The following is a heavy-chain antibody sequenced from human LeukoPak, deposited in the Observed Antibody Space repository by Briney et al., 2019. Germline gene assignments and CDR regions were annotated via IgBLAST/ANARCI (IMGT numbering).Heavy chain of an antibody. V-gene: IGHV1-46*01. CDR1: GYTFTSYC. D-gene: IGHD3-22*01. CDR2: INPSGAST. J-gene: IGHJ4*02. CDR3: AKDSRGYQDYFDY. Sequence: ASVKVSCKASGYTFTSYCIHWVRQAPGQGLEWMGIINPSGASTSYAQKFQGRVTMTRDMSTSTVYMELSSLRSDDTAVYYCAKDSRGYQDYFDYWGQGTLVTVSS.